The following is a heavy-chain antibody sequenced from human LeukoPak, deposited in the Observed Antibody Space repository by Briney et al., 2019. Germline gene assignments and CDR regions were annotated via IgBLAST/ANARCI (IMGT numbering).Heavy chain of an antibody. CDR1: GFTFSRHW. Sequence: GGSLRLLCDASGFTFSRHWMHWLRQAPGKGLVWVSRINGDGSNTTDADVVRGRFTITRDNAKNTLYLQMNSRRAEDTVVYHWASAKSGYSTDAFDIWGQGTMVTVSS. CDR2: INGDGSNT. D-gene: IGHD6-13*01. CDR3: ASAKSGYSTDAFDI. V-gene: IGHV3-74*03. J-gene: IGHJ3*02.